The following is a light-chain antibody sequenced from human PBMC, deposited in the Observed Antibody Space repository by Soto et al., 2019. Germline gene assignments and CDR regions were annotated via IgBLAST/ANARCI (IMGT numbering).Light chain of an antibody. CDR2: SNN. Sequence: QSVLTQPPSVSGAPGQRVAISCIGATSDVHWYQHLPGTAPKLLIYSNNNRPSGVPDRFSGSKSGTSASLAITGLQAEDEADYYCQSFDNSLSALYVFGTGTKLTVL. CDR3: QSFDNSLSALYV. J-gene: IGLJ1*01. V-gene: IGLV1-40*01. CDR1: GATSD.